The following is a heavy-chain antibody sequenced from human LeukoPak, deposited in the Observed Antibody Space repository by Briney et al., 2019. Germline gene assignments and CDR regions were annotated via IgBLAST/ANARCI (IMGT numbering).Heavy chain of an antibody. CDR1: GLTFSGSW. CDR2: IKQDGSEK. V-gene: IGHV3-7*01. J-gene: IGHJ6*03. CDR3: ASYYYYYMDV. Sequence: GGSLRLSCAVSGLTFSGSWITWIRQAPGKGLEWVANIKQDGSEKYYVDSVKGRFTISRDNAKNSLYLQMNSLRAEDTAVYYCASYYYYYMDVWGKGTTVTVSS.